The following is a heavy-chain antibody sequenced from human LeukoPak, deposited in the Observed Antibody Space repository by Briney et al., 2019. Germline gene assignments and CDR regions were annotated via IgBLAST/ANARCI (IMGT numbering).Heavy chain of an antibody. D-gene: IGHD5-18*01. J-gene: IGHJ4*02. CDR3: TGDIQLWFGTTFDY. CDR2: ISSNGGST. CDR1: GFTFSSYA. V-gene: IGHV3-64*04. Sequence: HPGGSLRLSCSASGFTFSSYAMHWVRQAPGKGLEYVSAISSNGGSTYYADSVKGRFTISRDNSKNTLYLQMNSLRAEDTAVYYCTGDIQLWFGTTFDYWGQGTLVTVSS.